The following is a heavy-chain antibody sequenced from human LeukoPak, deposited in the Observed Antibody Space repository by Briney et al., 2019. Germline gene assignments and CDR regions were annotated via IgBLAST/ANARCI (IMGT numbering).Heavy chain of an antibody. CDR2: IIPIFGTA. Sequence: AASVKVSCKASGGTFSSYAISWVRQAPGQGLEWMGGIIPIFGTANYAQKFQGRVTITTDESTSTAYMELSSLRSEDTAVYYCATGDIAAAPREYWGQGTLVTVSS. D-gene: IGHD6-25*01. CDR3: ATGDIAAAPREY. CDR1: GGTFSSYA. J-gene: IGHJ4*02. V-gene: IGHV1-69*05.